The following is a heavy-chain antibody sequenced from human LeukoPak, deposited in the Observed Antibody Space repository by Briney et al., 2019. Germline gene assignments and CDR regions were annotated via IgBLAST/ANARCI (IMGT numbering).Heavy chain of an antibody. Sequence: ASVKVSCKTSGYTFSTHWMHWVRQAPGQGREWMGIINPNGGFTSYAQKFRGRVTVTRDMSTSTVYMELSDLKSEDTAVYYCARDQSGEWDLLSGWWFDPWGQGTLVTVSS. CDR3: ARDQSGEWDLLSGWWFDP. J-gene: IGHJ5*02. CDR1: GYTFSTHW. CDR2: INPNGGFT. V-gene: IGHV1-46*01. D-gene: IGHD1-26*01.